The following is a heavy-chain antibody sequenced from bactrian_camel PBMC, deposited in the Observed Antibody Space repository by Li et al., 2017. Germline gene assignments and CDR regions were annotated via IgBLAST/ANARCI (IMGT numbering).Heavy chain of an antibody. J-gene: IGHJ4*01. CDR3: AASVAGSSYCHPGGAAVFDY. Sequence: VQLVESGGGSVQAGGSPTLSCTGSGFSFDDADMGWYRQGSGSECKLVSALASYGTTYYTDSVKGRFTISRDNAKRTVYLQMNSLKPEDTAMYYCAASVAGSSYCHPGGAAVFDYWGQGTQVTVS. CDR2: LASYGTT. D-gene: IGHD2*01. CDR1: GFSFDDAD. V-gene: IGHV3S53*01.